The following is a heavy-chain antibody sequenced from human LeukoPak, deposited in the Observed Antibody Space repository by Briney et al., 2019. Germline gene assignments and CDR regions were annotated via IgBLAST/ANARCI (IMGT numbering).Heavy chain of an antibody. Sequence: SETLSLTCTVSGGSISSGGYYWSWIRQPPGKGLEWIGYIYHSGSTYYNPSLKSRVTISVDRSKNQFSLKLSSVTAADTAVYYCARARSIGGAPIWFDPWGQGTLVTVSS. CDR2: IYHSGST. D-gene: IGHD1-26*01. V-gene: IGHV4-30-2*01. CDR1: GGSISSGGYY. J-gene: IGHJ5*02. CDR3: ARARSIGGAPIWFDP.